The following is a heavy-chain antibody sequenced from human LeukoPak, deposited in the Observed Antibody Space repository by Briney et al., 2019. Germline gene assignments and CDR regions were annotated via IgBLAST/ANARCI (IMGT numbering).Heavy chain of an antibody. J-gene: IGHJ6*03. CDR1: GYTFTGYY. Sequence: ASVKVSCKASGYTFTGYYMHWVRQAPGQGLEWMGWLNTNTGDPTYAQGLTGRFVFSLDTSVSTAYLEISDLKAEDTAVYYCARDYYFYMDVWGEGTTVTVSS. CDR2: LNTNTGDP. V-gene: IGHV7-4-1*02. CDR3: ARDYYFYMDV.